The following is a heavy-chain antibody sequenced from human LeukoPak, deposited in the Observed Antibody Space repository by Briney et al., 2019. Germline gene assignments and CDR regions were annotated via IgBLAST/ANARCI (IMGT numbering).Heavy chain of an antibody. Sequence: GGSLRLSCAASGFTFSDYYMSWIRQAPGKGLEWVSYISSSGSTIYYAHSVKSRFTISRGNAKNSLYLQMNSLRAEDTAVYYCARTRGSYGGHDAFGIWGQGTMVTVSS. J-gene: IGHJ3*02. CDR1: GFTFSDYY. V-gene: IGHV3-11*04. D-gene: IGHD1-26*01. CDR3: ARTRGSYGGHDAFGI. CDR2: ISSSGSTI.